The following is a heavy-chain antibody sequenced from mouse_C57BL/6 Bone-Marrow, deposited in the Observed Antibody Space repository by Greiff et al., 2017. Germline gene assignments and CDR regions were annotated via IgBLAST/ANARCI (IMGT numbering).Heavy chain of an antibody. J-gene: IGHJ1*03. D-gene: IGHD2-1*01. CDR2: IYPGSGNT. CDR3: ARGGYYGNYNWYFDV. CDR1: GYTFTDYY. Sequence: VKLMESGAELVRPGASVKLSCKASGYTFTDYYINWVKQRPGQGLEWIARIYPGSGNTYYNEKFKGKATLTAEKSSSTAYMQLSSLTSEDSAVYFCARGGYYGNYNWYFDVWGTGTTVTVSS. V-gene: IGHV1-76*01.